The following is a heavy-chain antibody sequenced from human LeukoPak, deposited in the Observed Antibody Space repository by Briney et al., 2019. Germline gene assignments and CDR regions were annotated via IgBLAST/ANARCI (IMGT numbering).Heavy chain of an antibody. CDR2: ISSSSSYI. D-gene: IGHD3-22*01. Sequence: GGSLRLSCAASGFTFSSYSMNWVRQAPGKGLEWVSSISSSSSYIYYADSVKGRFTISRDNAKNSLYLQVNSLRAEDTALYYCARNFGGGDSSGPYYWGQGTLVTVSS. CDR1: GFTFSSYS. J-gene: IGHJ4*02. V-gene: IGHV3-21*04. CDR3: ARNFGGGDSSGPYY.